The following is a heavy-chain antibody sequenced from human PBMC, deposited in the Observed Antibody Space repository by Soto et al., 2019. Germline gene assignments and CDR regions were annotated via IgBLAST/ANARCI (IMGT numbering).Heavy chain of an antibody. D-gene: IGHD3-3*01. V-gene: IGHV1-58*02. CDR2: IVVGSGNT. CDR1: GFTFTSSA. CDR3: AAVEGTYYDFWSGYAGGGYYMDV. J-gene: IGHJ6*03. Sequence: SVKVSCKASGFTFTSSAMQWVRQARGQRLEWIGWIVVGSGNTNYAQKFQGRVTMTTDTSTSTVYMELRSLRSDDTAVYYCAAVEGTYYDFWSGYAGGGYYMDVWGKGTTVTVSS.